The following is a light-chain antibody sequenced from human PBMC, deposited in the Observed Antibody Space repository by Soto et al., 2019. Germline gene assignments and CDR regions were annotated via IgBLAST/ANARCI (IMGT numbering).Light chain of an antibody. Sequence: QSVLTQPRSVSGSPGQSVTLSCTGTSSDVGGYNYVSWYQQHPGNAPKLMIYDVSKRPSGVPDRFSGSKSANTASLTISGLQAEDEADYYCCSYAGTYTLVFGGGTKLTVL. V-gene: IGLV2-11*01. CDR2: DVS. CDR3: CSYAGTYTLV. CDR1: SSDVGGYNY. J-gene: IGLJ2*01.